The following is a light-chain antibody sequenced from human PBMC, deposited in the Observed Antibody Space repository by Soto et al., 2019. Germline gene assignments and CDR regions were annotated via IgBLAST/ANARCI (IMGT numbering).Light chain of an antibody. V-gene: IGKV1-9*01. Sequence: DIQLTQSPSFQSASVGDRVTITCRASQGIGNYLMWHQQKPGQAPKRLIYAASSLQSGAPSRFSGSGSGTEYTLTISSLQPDDSATYYCQQVNSYPVTFGGGTKVEIK. J-gene: IGKJ4*01. CDR3: QQVNSYPVT. CDR1: QGIGNY. CDR2: AAS.